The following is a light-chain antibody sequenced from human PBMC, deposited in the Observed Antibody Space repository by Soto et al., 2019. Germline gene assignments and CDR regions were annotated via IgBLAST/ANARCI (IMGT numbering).Light chain of an antibody. CDR1: QSFSSN. J-gene: IGKJ2*01. V-gene: IGKV3-15*01. Sequence: EIVMTQSPATLSVSPGVRATLSCRASQSFSSNLAWYQQKPGQAPRLLIYGPSTRATGIPARFSGSGSGTEFTLTISSLQSEDFAVYYCQQYNNWPPEYTFGQGTKLEIK. CDR3: QQYNNWPPEYT. CDR2: GPS.